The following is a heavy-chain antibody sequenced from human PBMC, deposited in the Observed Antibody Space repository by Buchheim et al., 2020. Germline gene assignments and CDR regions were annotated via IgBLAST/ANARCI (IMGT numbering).Heavy chain of an antibody. V-gene: IGHV3-23*01. Sequence: EVQLLESGGGLVQPGGSLRLSCVASGFTFSSYAMRWVRQAPGKGLEWVSGISGSGVSTYYADSVKGRFTISRDNSKNTLFLQMNSLRVEDTAVYYCAKGASPQYSSSSYYYYYIDVWGKGTT. CDR3: AKGASPQYSSSSYYYYYIDV. CDR1: GFTFSSYA. D-gene: IGHD6-6*01. J-gene: IGHJ6*03. CDR2: ISGSGVST.